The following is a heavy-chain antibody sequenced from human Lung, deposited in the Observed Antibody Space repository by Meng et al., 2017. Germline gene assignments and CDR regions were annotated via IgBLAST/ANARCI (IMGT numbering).Heavy chain of an antibody. V-gene: IGHV1-2*06. D-gene: IGHD6-25*01. CDR1: GYNFPDYY. J-gene: IGHJ4*02. CDR3: ARDEDISAAGKLFGDY. CDR2: INPKSGDT. Sequence: GEVVQSGAEVKKPGASVKVSCKTSGYNFPDYYIHWVRRAPGQGLEWMGRINPKSGDTHYAQKFQARVTMTGDTSISTAYMELSGLRSDDTAMYYCARDEDISAAGKLFGDYWGQGTLVTVSS.